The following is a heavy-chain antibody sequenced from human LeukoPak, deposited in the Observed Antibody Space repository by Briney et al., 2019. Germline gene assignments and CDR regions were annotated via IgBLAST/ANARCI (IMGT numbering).Heavy chain of an antibody. CDR1: GFTFSSSV. J-gene: IGHJ4*01. D-gene: IGHD5-24*01. CDR3: AKSRDDYTYVPIFDY. V-gene: IGHV3-23*01. CDR2: ISDSGADT. Sequence: GGSLRLSFAASGFTFSSSVMSWVRHAPGKGLEWVSSISDSGADTYYADSVKGRFAISRDNSKNTLYLQMNSLRAEDTAVYYCAKSRDDYTYVPIFDYWGHGTLVTVSS.